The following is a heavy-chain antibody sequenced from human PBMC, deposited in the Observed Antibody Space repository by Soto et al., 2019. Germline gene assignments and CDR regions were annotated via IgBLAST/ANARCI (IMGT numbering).Heavy chain of an antibody. V-gene: IGHV1-69*01. CDR3: ARVFAPPETQRRYYGMDV. D-gene: IGHD3-9*01. Sequence: QVQLVQSGAEVKKPGSSVKVSCTASGGTCSSYAISWVRQAPGQGLEWMGGIIHSFGTANYAHKFQGRVTITEDEDTSTACRELSGLRSEDTAVYYCARVFAPPETQRRYYGMDVWCQETTVPVSS. CDR1: GGTCSSYA. J-gene: IGHJ6*02. CDR2: IIHSFGTA.